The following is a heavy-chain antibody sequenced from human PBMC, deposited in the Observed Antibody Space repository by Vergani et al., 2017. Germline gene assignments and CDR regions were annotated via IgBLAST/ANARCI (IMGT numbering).Heavy chain of an antibody. CDR1: GGSFSGYY. V-gene: IGHV4-34*01. CDR3: ARDRYYDSSGYET. J-gene: IGHJ4*02. CDR2: INHSGST. D-gene: IGHD3-22*01. Sequence: QVQLQQWGAGLLKPSETLSLTCAVYGGSFSGYYWSWISQPPGKGLEWIGEINHSGSTNYNPSLKSRVTISVDTAKNQFSLKLSSVTAAELAVYYCARDRYYDSSGYETWGQGTLVTVSS.